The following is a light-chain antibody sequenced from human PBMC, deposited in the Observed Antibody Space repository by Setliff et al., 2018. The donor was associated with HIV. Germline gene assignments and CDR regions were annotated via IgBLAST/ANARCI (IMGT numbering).Light chain of an antibody. CDR3: CSNTGSNTFV. CDR1: SSDIGRYNL. V-gene: IGLV2-23*01. J-gene: IGLJ1*01. CDR2: QAT. Sequence: QSVLTQPASVSGSPGQSITISCTGTSSDIGRYNLVSWYQQYPGKAPKLMIYQATRRPSGVSNRFSGSKSGNVASLTISGLQAEDEADYYCCSNTGSNTFVVGTGTKVTVL.